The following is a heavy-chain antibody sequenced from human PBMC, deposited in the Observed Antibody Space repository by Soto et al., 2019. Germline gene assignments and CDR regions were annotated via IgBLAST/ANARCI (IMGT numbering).Heavy chain of an antibody. Sequence: SETLSLTYTVSGGSISSYYWSWIRQPPGKGLEWIGYIYYSGSTNYNPSLKSRVTISVDTSKNQFSLKLNSVTAADTAVYYCARSIVVDDNWFDPWGQGTLVTVSS. CDR2: IYYSGST. D-gene: IGHD2-21*01. V-gene: IGHV4-59*08. J-gene: IGHJ5*02. CDR3: ARSIVVDDNWFDP. CDR1: GGSISSYY.